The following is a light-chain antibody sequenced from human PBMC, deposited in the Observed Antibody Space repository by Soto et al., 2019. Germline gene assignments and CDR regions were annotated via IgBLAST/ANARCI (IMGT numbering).Light chain of an antibody. CDR2: ATS. Sequence: DIQMTHSPSSLSASVVYIVTITCRSSQNVAHFLNWYQQKPGKAPKLLIYATSSLHSGVPSRFSGSGFGTDFTLTIRSLQTEDFATYYCQQNYSPPPINCGQGTRLEIK. CDR3: QQNYSPPPIN. CDR1: QNVAHF. J-gene: IGKJ5*01. V-gene: IGKV1-39*01.